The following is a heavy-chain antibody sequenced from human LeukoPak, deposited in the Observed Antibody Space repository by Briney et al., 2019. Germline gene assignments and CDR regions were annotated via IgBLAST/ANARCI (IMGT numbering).Heavy chain of an antibody. V-gene: IGHV1-8*01. CDR1: GYTFTSYD. CDR3: ARGLAVAGTGSWFDP. CDR2: MNPNSGNT. D-gene: IGHD6-19*01. Sequence: GASVKVSCKASGYTFTSYDINWVRQATGQGLEWMGWMNPNSGNTGYAQKFQGRVTMTRNTSISTAYMELSSLRSEDTAVYYCARGLAVAGTGSWFDPWGQGTLVTVSS. J-gene: IGHJ5*02.